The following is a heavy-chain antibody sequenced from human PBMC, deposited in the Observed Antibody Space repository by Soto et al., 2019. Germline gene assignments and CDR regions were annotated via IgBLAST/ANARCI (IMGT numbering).Heavy chain of an antibody. CDR2: INHSGST. CDR1: GGSFSGYY. V-gene: IGHV4-34*01. CDR3: AREFQSRFDP. J-gene: IGHJ5*02. Sequence: SETLSLTCAVYGGSFSGYYWSWIRQPPGKGLEWIGEINHSGSTNYNPSLKSRVTISVDTSKNHFSLRLSSVTAADAALYYCAREFQSRFDPWGQGTLVTVSS. D-gene: IGHD3-10*01.